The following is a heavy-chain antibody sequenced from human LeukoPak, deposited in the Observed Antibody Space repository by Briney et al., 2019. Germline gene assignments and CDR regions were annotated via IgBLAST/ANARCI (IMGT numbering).Heavy chain of an antibody. CDR2: IHIYRGNT. CDR3: ARGVGITVADSFDP. D-gene: IGHD6-13*01. CDR1: GYTFTSYY. V-gene: IGHV1-18*04. J-gene: IGHJ5*02. Sequence: ASVKVSCKASGYTFTSYYMHWVRQAPGQGLEWMGWIHIYRGNTNYAQKFQGRVTMTTDTSTSTVYMEVRGLRSDDTAMYYCARGVGITVADSFDPWGQGTLVTVSS.